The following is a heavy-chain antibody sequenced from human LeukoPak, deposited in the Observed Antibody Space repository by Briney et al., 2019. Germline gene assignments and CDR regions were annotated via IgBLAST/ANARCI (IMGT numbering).Heavy chain of an antibody. D-gene: IGHD4-17*01. V-gene: IGHV1-69*13. J-gene: IGHJ4*02. CDR2: IIPIFGTA. CDR3: ARALVLSPDGDYFVLDY. Sequence: GASVKVSCKASGGTFSSYAISWVRQAPGQGLEWMGGIIPIFGTANYAQKFQGRVTITADESTSTAYMELSSLRSEDTAVYYCARALVLSPDGDYFVLDYWGQGTLVTVSS. CDR1: GGTFSSYA.